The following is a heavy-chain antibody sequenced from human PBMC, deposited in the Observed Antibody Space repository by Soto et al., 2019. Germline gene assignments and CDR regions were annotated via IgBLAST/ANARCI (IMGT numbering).Heavy chain of an antibody. V-gene: IGHV3-30*18. Sequence: QVQLVESGGGVVQPGRSLRLSCAASGFIFSNYGMHWVRQAPGKGLEWVAVISYDGTNKYYVDSVKGRFTISRDNSQNTLFLQMNSLRAEDTAIYYCAKDLQLWLRGRGGMDVWGQGTTVTVSS. CDR2: ISYDGTNK. J-gene: IGHJ6*02. CDR3: AKDLQLWLRGRGGMDV. CDR1: GFIFSNYG. D-gene: IGHD5-18*01.